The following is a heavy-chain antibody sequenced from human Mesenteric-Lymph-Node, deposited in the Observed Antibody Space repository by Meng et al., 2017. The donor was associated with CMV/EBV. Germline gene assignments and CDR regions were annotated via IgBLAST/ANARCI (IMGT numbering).Heavy chain of an antibody. Sequence: CAASKLTFRGYWMHWVRQAPGKGLVWVSRINHDGSSTVYADSVKGRFTISRDNAKNTLYLQMNSLRAEDTAVYYCARDMGIVGANDYWGRGTLVTVSS. CDR2: INHDGSST. CDR1: KLTFRGYW. J-gene: IGHJ4*02. D-gene: IGHD1-26*01. V-gene: IGHV3-74*01. CDR3: ARDMGIVGANDY.